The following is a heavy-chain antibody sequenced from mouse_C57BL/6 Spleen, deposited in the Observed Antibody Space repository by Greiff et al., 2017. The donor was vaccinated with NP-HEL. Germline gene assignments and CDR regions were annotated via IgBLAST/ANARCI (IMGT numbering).Heavy chain of an antibody. J-gene: IGHJ4*01. Sequence: VQLQQSGPELVKPGASVKISCKASGYTFTDYYMNWVKQSHGKSLEWIGDINPNNGGTSYNQKFKGKATLTVDKSSSTAYMELRSLTSEDSAVYYCARGGMRYYYYAMDYWGQGTSVTVSS. CDR2: INPNNGGT. CDR3: ARGGMRYYYYAMDY. CDR1: GYTFTDYY. V-gene: IGHV1-26*01. D-gene: IGHD1-1*01.